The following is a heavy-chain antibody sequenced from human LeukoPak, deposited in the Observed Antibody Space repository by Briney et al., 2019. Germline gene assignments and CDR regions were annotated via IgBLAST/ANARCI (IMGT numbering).Heavy chain of an antibody. CDR2: ISSSGSTI. Sequence: GGSLRLSCAASGFTFSSYEMNWVRQAPGKGLEWVSYISSSGSTIYYADSVKGRFTISRDNAKNSLYLQMNSLRAEDTAVYYCARVGVVVAATGNLWFDPWGQGTLVTVSS. J-gene: IGHJ5*02. V-gene: IGHV3-48*03. CDR1: GFTFSSYE. D-gene: IGHD2-15*01. CDR3: ARVGVVVAATGNLWFDP.